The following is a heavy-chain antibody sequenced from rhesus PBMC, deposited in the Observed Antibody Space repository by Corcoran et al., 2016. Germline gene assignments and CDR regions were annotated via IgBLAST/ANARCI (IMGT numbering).Heavy chain of an antibody. V-gene: IGHV2-95*01. CDR1: GFSISTTGTG. J-gene: IGHJ2*01. CDR2: IHWNDSK. CDR3: ARPTPSYWCFDL. Sequence: QVTLKESGPALVKPTQTLTLTCTFSGFSISTTGTGVGWIRQPPGKALEWLASIHWNDSKYYSTALKSRLTISKDTSKTQVVLTMTNMDPVDTATYYCARPTPSYWCFDLWGPGTPITISS.